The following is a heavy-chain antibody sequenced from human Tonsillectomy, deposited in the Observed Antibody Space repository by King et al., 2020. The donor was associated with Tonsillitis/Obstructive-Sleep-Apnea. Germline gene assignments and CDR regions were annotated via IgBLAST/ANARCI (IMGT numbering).Heavy chain of an antibody. Sequence: VQLQQWGAGLWKPSETLSLTCAVYGGSFSGYYWSWIRQPPGKGLEWIGEIDHSGSTNYNPSLKSRVTISADTSKTQFSLKLSSVTAADTAVYYCAREITTDTFDFWGRGTMVTVSS. CDR3: AREITTDTFDF. D-gene: IGHD3-3*01. J-gene: IGHJ3*01. CDR2: IDHSGST. V-gene: IGHV4-34*01. CDR1: GGSFSGYY.